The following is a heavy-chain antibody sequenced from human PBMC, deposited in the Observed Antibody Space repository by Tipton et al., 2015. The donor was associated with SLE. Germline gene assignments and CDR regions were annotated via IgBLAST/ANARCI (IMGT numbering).Heavy chain of an antibody. J-gene: IGHJ3*02. Sequence: QVQLVQSGGGVVRPGGSLRLSCAASGFTFDDYGMSWVRQAPGKGLEWIGEINHSGSTNYNPSLKSRVTISVDTSKNQFSLKLSSVTAADTAVYYCARRIDAFDIWGQGTMVTVSS. CDR3: ARRIDAFDI. V-gene: IGHV4-34*01. CDR1: GFTFDDYG. CDR2: INHSGST.